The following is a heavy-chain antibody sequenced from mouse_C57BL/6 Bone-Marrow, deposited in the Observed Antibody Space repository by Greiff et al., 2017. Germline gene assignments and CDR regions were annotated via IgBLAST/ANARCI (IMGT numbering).Heavy chain of an antibody. D-gene: IGHD2-10*01. V-gene: IGHV1-59*01. Sequence: QVQLQQPGAELVRPGTSVKLSCKASGYTFTSYWMHWVKQRPGQGLEWIGVIDPSDSYTNYNQKFKGKATLTVDTSSSTAYMQLSSLTSEDSAVYYCAGPRLLLMDYGGRGTSVTVSS. CDR3: AGPRLLLMDY. CDR1: GYTFTSYW. CDR2: IDPSDSYT. J-gene: IGHJ4*01.